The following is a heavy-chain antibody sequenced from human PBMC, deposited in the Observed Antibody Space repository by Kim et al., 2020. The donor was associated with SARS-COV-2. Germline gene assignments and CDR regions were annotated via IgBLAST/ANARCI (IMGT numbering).Heavy chain of an antibody. J-gene: IGHJ5*01. V-gene: IGHV3-15*01. CDR2: IKSKSDGETR. D-gene: IGHD2-21*01. CDR1: GFNFSNAW. Sequence: GGSLRLSCAASGFNFSNAWMSWVRQAPGKGLEWVGRIKSKSDGETRDYAAPVKGRFTISRDDSKNTVYLQMNSLKTEDTAIYYCTTPPHSAAYCVNGFCDLLDSRGQGALVTVSS. CDR3: TTPPHSAAYCVNGFCDLLDS.